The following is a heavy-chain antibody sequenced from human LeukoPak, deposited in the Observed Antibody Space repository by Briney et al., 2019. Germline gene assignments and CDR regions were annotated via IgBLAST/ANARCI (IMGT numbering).Heavy chain of an antibody. D-gene: IGHD4-17*01. Sequence: GGSLRLSCAASGFTFSSSAMHWVRQAPGKGLEWVAVISYDGSNKYYADSVKGRFTISRDTSKNTLYLQMNSLRAEDTAVYYCAREGDYEAFDIWGQGTMVTVSS. CDR3: AREGDYEAFDI. J-gene: IGHJ3*02. CDR1: GFTFSSSA. CDR2: ISYDGSNK. V-gene: IGHV3-30-3*01.